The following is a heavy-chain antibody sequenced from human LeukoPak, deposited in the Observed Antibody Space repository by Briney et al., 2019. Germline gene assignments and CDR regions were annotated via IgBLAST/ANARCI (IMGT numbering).Heavy chain of an antibody. J-gene: IGHJ4*02. V-gene: IGHV5-51*01. CDR3: ARRQGCSSTSCPPDS. D-gene: IGHD2-2*01. CDR2: IYPGDSDT. Sequence: GGSLQISCQGFGYTFTTYWIGWVRQLPGKGLEWMGIIYPGDSDTRYSTYFQGQVTMSADKSINNAYLQWSSLKASDTAMYYCARRQGCSSTSCPPDSWGQGTLVTVSS. CDR1: GYTFTTYW.